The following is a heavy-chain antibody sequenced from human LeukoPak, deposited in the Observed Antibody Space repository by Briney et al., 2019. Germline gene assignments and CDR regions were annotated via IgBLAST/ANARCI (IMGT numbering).Heavy chain of an antibody. V-gene: IGHV1-69*13. Sequence: SVKVSCKASGGTFSSYAISWVRQAPGQGLEWMGGIIPIFGTANYAQKFQGRVTITADESTDTAYLELFSLTSEDTAVYYCARDRVGLHDRSGFVVVASDMWGQGTMVTVSS. CDR1: GGTFSSYA. J-gene: IGHJ3*02. CDR3: ARDRVGLHDRSGFVVVASDM. CDR2: IIPIFGTA. D-gene: IGHD3-22*01.